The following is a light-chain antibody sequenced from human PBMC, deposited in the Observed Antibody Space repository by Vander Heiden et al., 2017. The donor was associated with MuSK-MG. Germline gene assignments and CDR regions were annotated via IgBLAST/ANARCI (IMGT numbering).Light chain of an antibody. J-gene: IGKJ2*01. CDR3: QQTDSTPQYT. CDR1: QSISSY. V-gene: IGKV1-39*01. CDR2: AAS. Sequence: DIQMTQSPSSLSASVGDRVTITCRASQSISSYLNWYQQKPGKAPKLLIYAASSLQSGVPSRFSGSGSGTDFTLTISSLQPEDFAPYYCQQTDSTPQYTFGQGTKLEIK.